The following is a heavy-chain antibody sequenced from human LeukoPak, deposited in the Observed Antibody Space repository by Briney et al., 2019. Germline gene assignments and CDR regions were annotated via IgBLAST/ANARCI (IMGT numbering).Heavy chain of an antibody. CDR1: GYTFTGYY. Sequence: ASVKVSCKASGYTFTGYYMHWVRQAPGQGLEWMGWINPNSGGTNYAQKFQGRVTMTRDTSISTAYMELSRLRSDDTAVYYCARDRAVITSLFFLGYYMDVWGKGTTVTVSS. J-gene: IGHJ6*03. D-gene: IGHD3-10*01. V-gene: IGHV1-2*02. CDR3: ARDRAVITSLFFLGYYMDV. CDR2: INPNSGGT.